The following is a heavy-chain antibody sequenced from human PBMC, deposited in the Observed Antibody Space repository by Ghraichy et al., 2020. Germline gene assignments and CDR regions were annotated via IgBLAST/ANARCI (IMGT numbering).Heavy chain of an antibody. J-gene: IGHJ4*02. CDR2: ISWNSGSM. CDR1: GFTFDNYA. CDR3: AKDIGSTWMFDY. Sequence: GGSLRLSCAASGFTFDNYAMHWVRQVPGKGLEWVSSISWNSGSMGYAGSVKGRFIISRDNAKKSLFLQMNSLRAEDTALYYCAKDIGSTWMFDYWGQGTLVTVSS. D-gene: IGHD6-13*01. V-gene: IGHV3-9*01.